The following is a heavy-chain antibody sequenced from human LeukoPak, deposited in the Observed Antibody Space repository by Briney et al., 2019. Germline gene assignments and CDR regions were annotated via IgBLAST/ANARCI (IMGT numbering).Heavy chain of an antibody. J-gene: IGHJ4*02. V-gene: IGHV3-23*01. CDR2: ISGSGGST. CDR3: ANQDCSGGSCYRYFDY. D-gene: IGHD2-15*01. CDR1: GFTFSSYA. Sequence: GGSLRLSCAASGFTFSSYAMNWVRQAPGKGLEWVSAISGSGGSTYYADSVKGRFTISRDNSKNTLYLQMNSPRAEDTAVYYCANQDCSGGSCYRYFDYWGQGTLVTVSS.